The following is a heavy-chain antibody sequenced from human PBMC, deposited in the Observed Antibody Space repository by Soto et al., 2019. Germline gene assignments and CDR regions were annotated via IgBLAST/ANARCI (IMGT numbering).Heavy chain of an antibody. V-gene: IGHV4-39*01. CDR3: ASEHIVVVPAARLTNFDY. CDR2: IYYSGST. CDR1: CGSISNISYY. Sequence: PSETLSLTCTVSCGSISNISYYWGSIRQPPGKGLEWIGSIYYSGSTYYNPSLKSRVTISVDTSKNQFSLKLSSVTAADTAVCYCASEHIVVVPAARLTNFDYWGQGTLVTVSS. J-gene: IGHJ4*02. D-gene: IGHD2-2*01.